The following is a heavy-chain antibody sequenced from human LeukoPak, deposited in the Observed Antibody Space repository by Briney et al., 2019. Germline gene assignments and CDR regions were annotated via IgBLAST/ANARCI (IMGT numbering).Heavy chain of an antibody. CDR2: IYSSGST. CDR3: ARGGAWYYDILTGYFSLDY. CDR1: GGSISSHY. J-gene: IGHJ4*02. D-gene: IGHD3-9*01. Sequence: SETLSLTCTVSGGSISSHYWSWIRQPPGKGLEWIGYIYSSGSTNYSPSLKSRVTTSVDASKNQFSLRVTPVTAADTAVYYCARGGAWYYDILTGYFSLDYWGQGTLVTVSS. V-gene: IGHV4-59*11.